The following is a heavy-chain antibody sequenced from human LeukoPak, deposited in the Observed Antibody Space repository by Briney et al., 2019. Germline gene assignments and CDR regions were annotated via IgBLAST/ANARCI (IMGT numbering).Heavy chain of an antibody. CDR1: GGSISSGGYY. Sequence: SETLSLTCTVSGGSISSGGYYWSWIRQHPGKGLEWIGYVSYSGGTFYSPSLKSRVTISVDTSKSQFSLKLSSVTVADTAVYYCARVVVGATFDYWGLGTLVTVSS. D-gene: IGHD1-26*01. V-gene: IGHV4-31*03. CDR2: VSYSGGT. J-gene: IGHJ4*02. CDR3: ARVVVGATFDY.